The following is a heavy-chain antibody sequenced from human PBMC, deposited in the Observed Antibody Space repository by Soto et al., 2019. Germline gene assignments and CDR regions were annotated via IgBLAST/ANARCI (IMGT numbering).Heavy chain of an antibody. CDR2: INPSGGST. CDR3: AREDGVPDYYYYGMDV. J-gene: IGHJ6*02. D-gene: IGHD4-17*01. Sequence: ASVKVSCKASGYTFTSYYMHWVRQAPGQGLEWMGIINPSGGSTSYAQKFQGRVTMTRDTSTSTVYMELSSLRSEDTAVYYCAREDGVPDYYYYGMDVWGQGTTVTV. CDR1: GYTFTSYY. V-gene: IGHV1-46*01.